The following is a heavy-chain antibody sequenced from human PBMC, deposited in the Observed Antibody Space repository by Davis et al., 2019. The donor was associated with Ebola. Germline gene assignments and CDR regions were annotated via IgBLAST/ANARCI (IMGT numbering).Heavy chain of an antibody. CDR1: RVTSTTNW. V-gene: IGHV3-23*01. CDR3: AKDAGGADY. J-gene: IGHJ4*02. CDR2: IRASGGST. Sequence: GGSLRLSCAASRVTSTTNWIHWVRQAPGKGLEWVSTIRASGGSTYYADSVRGLFTISRDNSKNTLYLQMNSLRAEDTAVYYCAKDAGGADYWGQGTLVTVSS. D-gene: IGHD3-16*01.